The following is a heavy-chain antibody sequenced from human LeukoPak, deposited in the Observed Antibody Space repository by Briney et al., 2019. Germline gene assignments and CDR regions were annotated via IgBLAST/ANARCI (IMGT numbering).Heavy chain of an antibody. D-gene: IGHD3-10*01. J-gene: IGHJ4*02. Sequence: GASVKVSCKASGYTFTSYGISWVRQAPGQGLEWMGWISAYNGNTNYAQKLQGRVTMTTDTSTSTAYMELRSLRSDDTAVYYCARVRPVRGVIIWHFDYWGQGTLVTVSS. CDR2: ISAYNGNT. V-gene: IGHV1-18*01. CDR3: ARVRPVRGVIIWHFDY. CDR1: GYTFTSYG.